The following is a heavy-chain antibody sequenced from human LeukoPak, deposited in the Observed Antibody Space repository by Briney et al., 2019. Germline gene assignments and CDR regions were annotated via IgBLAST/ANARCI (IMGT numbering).Heavy chain of an antibody. D-gene: IGHD2-15*01. CDR3: AREDCSGGSCYSLLMDV. CDR1: GGSISSYY. V-gene: IGHV4-4*07. J-gene: IGHJ6*03. CDR2: IYTSGST. Sequence: PSETLSLTCTVSGGSISSYYWSWIRQPAGKGLDWIGRIYTSGSTNYNPSLKSRVTMSVDTSKNQFSLKLSSVTAADTAVYYCAREDCSGGSCYSLLMDVWGKGTTVTVSS.